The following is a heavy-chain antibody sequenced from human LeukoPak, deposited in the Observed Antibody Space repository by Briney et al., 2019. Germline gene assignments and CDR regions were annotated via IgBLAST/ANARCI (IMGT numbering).Heavy chain of an antibody. Sequence: ASVKVSCKVSGYTLTELSMHWVRQAPGKGLEWMGGFDPEDGETIYAQKFQGRVTMTEDTSTDTAYMELSSLRSEDTAVYYCATAPYYDYIWGSHRRDYFDYWGQGTLVTVSS. CDR1: GYTLTELS. CDR3: ATAPYYDYIWGSHRRDYFDY. D-gene: IGHD3-16*02. J-gene: IGHJ4*02. V-gene: IGHV1-24*01. CDR2: FDPEDGET.